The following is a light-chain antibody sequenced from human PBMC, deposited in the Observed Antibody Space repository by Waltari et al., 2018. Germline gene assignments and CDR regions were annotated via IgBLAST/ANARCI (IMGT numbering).Light chain of an antibody. J-gene: IGLJ3*02. V-gene: IGLV2-23*02. Sequence: QSALTQTATVSGSPGQSITISCTGTSSDVGNYNLVSWYQQHPGKAPKLIIYDVNKRPSGVSSRFSGSKSGNTASLTISGLQAADEADYYCCSYAGSSISVFGGGTRLTVL. CDR3: CSYAGSSISV. CDR2: DVN. CDR1: SSDVGNYNL.